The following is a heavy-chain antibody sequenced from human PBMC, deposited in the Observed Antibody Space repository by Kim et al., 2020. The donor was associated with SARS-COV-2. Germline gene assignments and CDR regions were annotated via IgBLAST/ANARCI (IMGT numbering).Heavy chain of an antibody. D-gene: IGHD3-10*01. Sequence: CPHTSLQPRVTMSVDTSKNQFSLRLSSATAAETAVYYCARSYSGPFDIWGQGTMVTVSS. V-gene: IGHV4-39*01. J-gene: IGHJ3*02. CDR3: ARSYSGPFDI.